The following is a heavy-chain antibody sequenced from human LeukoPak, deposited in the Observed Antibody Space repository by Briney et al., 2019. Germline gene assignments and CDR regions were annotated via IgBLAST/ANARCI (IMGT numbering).Heavy chain of an antibody. CDR1: GASIRSYY. D-gene: IGHD5-24*01. CDR2: MYSSGNT. Sequence: KPSETLSLTCTVSGASIRSYYWNWIRQFAGKGLEWIGRMYSSGNTDYNPSLQGRVTMSVDTSKNQLSLKLSSVTAADTAVYYCARGKDGYADFDCWGQGTLVTVSS. CDR3: ARGKDGYADFDC. V-gene: IGHV4-4*07. J-gene: IGHJ4*02.